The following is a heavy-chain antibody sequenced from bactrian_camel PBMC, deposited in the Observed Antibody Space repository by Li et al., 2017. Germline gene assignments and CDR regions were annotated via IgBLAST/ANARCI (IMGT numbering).Heavy chain of an antibody. Sequence: SGGGSVQAGGSLRLSCAASGYTYSTYCMGWFRQRPGKGLEWVSYINSGGGSTFYADHVKGRFTISRDNAKNTLYLQMNSLKPEDTAIYYCAADPFGGGSWQAVRNFGFWGQGTQVTVS. D-gene: IGHD6*01. V-gene: IGHV3S25*01. J-gene: IGHJ6*01. CDR3: AADPFGGGSWQAVRNFGF. CDR1: GYTYSTYC. CDR2: INSGGGST.